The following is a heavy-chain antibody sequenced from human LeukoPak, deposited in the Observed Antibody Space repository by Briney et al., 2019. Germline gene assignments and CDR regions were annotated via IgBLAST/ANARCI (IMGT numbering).Heavy chain of an antibody. V-gene: IGHV1-69*05. D-gene: IGHD6-13*01. Sequence: GASVKVSCKASGGTFSSYAISWVRQAPGQGLEWMGEIIPIFGTANYAQKFQGRVTITTDESTSTAYMELSSLRSEDTAVYYCAREGVAAGSYFDYWGQGTLVTVSS. CDR3: AREGVAAGSYFDY. CDR1: GGTFSSYA. J-gene: IGHJ4*02. CDR2: IIPIFGTA.